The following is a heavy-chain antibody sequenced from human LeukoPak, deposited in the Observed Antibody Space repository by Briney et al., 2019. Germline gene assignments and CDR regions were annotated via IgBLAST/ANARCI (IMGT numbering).Heavy chain of an antibody. CDR3: ARDSVPGWAADY. CDR1: GFTFSSYA. J-gene: IGHJ4*02. Sequence: PGGSPRLSCAASGFTFSSYAMHWVRQAPGKGLEWVAVISYDGSNKYYADSVKGRFTISRDNSKNTLYLQMNSLRAEDTAVYYCARDSVPGWAADYWGQGTLVTVSS. V-gene: IGHV3-30-3*01. D-gene: IGHD2-15*01. CDR2: ISYDGSNK.